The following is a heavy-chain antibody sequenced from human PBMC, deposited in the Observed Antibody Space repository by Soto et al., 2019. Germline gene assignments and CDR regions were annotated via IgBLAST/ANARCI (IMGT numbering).Heavy chain of an antibody. CDR3: AIDLWWYTH. Sequence: EVQLLESGGGLVQPGGSLRLSCTASGFTFSDHAMTWVRQAPGKGLEWVSGISGGGSGAYYADSVKGRFTVSRANSKNTLFLQMDSLGAEDWAVYYCAIDLWWYTHWGQGTGVTVSS. D-gene: IGHD2-15*01. V-gene: IGHV3-23*01. CDR1: GFTFSDHA. CDR2: ISGGGSGA. J-gene: IGHJ4*02.